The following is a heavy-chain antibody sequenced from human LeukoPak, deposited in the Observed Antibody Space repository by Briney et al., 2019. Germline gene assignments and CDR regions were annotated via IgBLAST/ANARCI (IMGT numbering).Heavy chain of an antibody. CDR2: IYHSGST. J-gene: IGHJ5*02. Sequence: SETLSLTCTVSGGSISGYYWSWIRQPPGKGLEWIGSIYHSGSTSYNPSLKSRLTISVDTSKNQFSLKLNFVTAADTAMYYCARMFRSSWYINWFDPWGQGTLVTVSS. D-gene: IGHD6-13*01. CDR1: GGSISGYY. CDR3: ARMFRSSWYINWFDP. V-gene: IGHV4-38-2*02.